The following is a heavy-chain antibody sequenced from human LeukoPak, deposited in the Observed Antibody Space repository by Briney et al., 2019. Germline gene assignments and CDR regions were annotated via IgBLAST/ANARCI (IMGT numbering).Heavy chain of an antibody. J-gene: IGHJ4*02. CDR3: ARGTMVRGAKKRPTNDY. D-gene: IGHD3-10*01. Sequence: ASVKVSCKASGYTFTSYAMNWVRQAPGQGLEWMGWINTNTGNPTYAQGFTGRFVFSLDTSVSTAYLQISSLKAEDTAVYYCARGTMVRGAKKRPTNDYWGQGTLVTVSS. CDR2: INTNTGNP. CDR1: GYTFTSYA. V-gene: IGHV7-4-1*02.